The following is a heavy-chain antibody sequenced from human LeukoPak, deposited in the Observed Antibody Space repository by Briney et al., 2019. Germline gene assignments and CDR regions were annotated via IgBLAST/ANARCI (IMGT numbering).Heavy chain of an antibody. CDR2: MNPNSGNT. V-gene: IGHV1-8*02. CDR3: ARGLSSSGVGFDY. D-gene: IGHD6-6*01. Sequence: ASVKVSCKASGYTFTGYYMHWVRQAPGQGLEWMGWMNPNSGNTGYAQKFQGRVTMTRNTSISTAYMELSSLRSEDTAVYYCARGLSSSGVGFDYWGQGTLVTVSS. CDR1: GYTFTGYY. J-gene: IGHJ4*02.